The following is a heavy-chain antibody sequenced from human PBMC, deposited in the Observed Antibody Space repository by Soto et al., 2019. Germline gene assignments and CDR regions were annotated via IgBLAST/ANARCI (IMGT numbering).Heavy chain of an antibody. CDR3: ARGKSYYYGSGSYYYFDY. CDR1: GFTFSSYW. CDR2: IKQDGSEK. Sequence: GGSLRLSCAASGFTFSSYWMSWVRQAPGKGLEWVANIKQDGSEKYYVDSVKGRFTISRDNAKNSLYLQMNSLRAEDTAVYYCARGKSYYYGSGSYYYFDYWGQGTLVTVSS. J-gene: IGHJ4*02. V-gene: IGHV3-7*05. D-gene: IGHD3-10*01.